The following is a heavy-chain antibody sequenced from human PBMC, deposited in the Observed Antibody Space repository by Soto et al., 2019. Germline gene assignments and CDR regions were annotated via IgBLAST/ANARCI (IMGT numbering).Heavy chain of an antibody. J-gene: IGHJ4*02. CDR1: GFTFSSYA. Sequence: QVQLVESGGGVVQPGRSLSLSCAASGFTFSSYAMHWVRQAPGKGLEWVAVISYDGSNKYYADAAKGRFTISLDNSTNALYLQMNSMRAEYTAVYYCGRNGYSSGDCYYFDCWGKRTVGAVSS. D-gene: IGHD6-19*01. V-gene: IGHV3-30-3*01. CDR3: GRNGYSSGDCYYFDC. CDR2: ISYDGSNK.